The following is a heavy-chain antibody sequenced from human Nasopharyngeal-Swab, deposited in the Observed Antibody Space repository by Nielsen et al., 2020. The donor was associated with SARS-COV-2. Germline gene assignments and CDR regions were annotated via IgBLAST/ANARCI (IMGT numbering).Heavy chain of an antibody. CDR2: IYYSGST. J-gene: IGHJ4*02. CDR3: ARGEEYQPLTDHPRNQIDY. D-gene: IGHD2-2*01. Sequence: SETLSLTCTVSGGSVSSGSYYWSWIRQPPGKGLEWIGYIYYSGSTNYNPSLKSRVTISVDTSKNQFSLKLSSVTAADTAVYYCARGEEYQPLTDHPRNQIDYWGQGTLVTVSS. CDR1: GGSVSSGSYY. V-gene: IGHV4-61*01.